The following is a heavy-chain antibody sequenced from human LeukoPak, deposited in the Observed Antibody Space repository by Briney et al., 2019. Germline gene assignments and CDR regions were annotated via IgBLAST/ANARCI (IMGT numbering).Heavy chain of an antibody. V-gene: IGHV3-23*01. CDR2: ISGSGGST. Sequence: GGSLRLSCAASGFTFSSYAMSWVRQAPGKGLERVSAISGSGGSTYYADSVKGRFTISRDNFKNTLYLQMNGLRLEDTAVYYCATLRDIVVVATTPTDVWGKGTTVIVSS. CDR1: GFTFSSYA. D-gene: IGHD2-2*01. J-gene: IGHJ6*04. CDR3: ATLRDIVVVATTPTDV.